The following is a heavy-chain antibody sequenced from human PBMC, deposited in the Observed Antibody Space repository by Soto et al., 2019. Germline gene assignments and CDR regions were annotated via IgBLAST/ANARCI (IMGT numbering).Heavy chain of an antibody. D-gene: IGHD5-18*01. CDR1: GGSINIYS. CDR2: IYYSGST. V-gene: IGHV4-59*08. CDR3: ARHVRDTSIADFFDY. J-gene: IGHJ4*02. Sequence: SETLSLTCTVSGGSINIYSWSWIRQPPGKGLEWIGCIYYSGSTNYNPSLKSRVTISVDTSKNQFSLKLSSVTAADTAVYYCARHVRDTSIADFFDYWGQGTLVTVSS.